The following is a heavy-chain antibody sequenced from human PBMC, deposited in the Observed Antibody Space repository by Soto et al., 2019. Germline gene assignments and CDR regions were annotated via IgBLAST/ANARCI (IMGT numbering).Heavy chain of an antibody. CDR1: GFTFSTYG. CDR2: IWYDGSNK. Sequence: QVQLVESGGGVVQPGRSLRLSCTASGFTFSTYGMHWVRQAPGKGLEWVTVIWYDGSNKYYADSVKGRFTISRDNSKNTLYLQRNSLRACVTAGYYCARGGGSGSSFVGYYYYTLDVWGQGTTVTVSS. V-gene: IGHV3-33*01. D-gene: IGHD1-26*01. CDR3: ARGGGSGSSFVGYYYYTLDV. J-gene: IGHJ6*02.